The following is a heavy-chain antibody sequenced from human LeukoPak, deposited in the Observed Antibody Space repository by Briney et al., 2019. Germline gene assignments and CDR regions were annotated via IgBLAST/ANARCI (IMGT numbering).Heavy chain of an antibody. D-gene: IGHD5-18*01. J-gene: IGHJ4*02. Sequence: ASVTVSCKASGYTFNSYDISWVRQAPGQGLEWMAWISTYNGNTNYAQKVQGRATMTTDTSTSTAYMELRSLRSDDTAVYYCAKDWVNTAMVLYYYDYWGQGTLVTVSS. CDR2: ISTYNGNT. CDR1: GYTFNSYD. CDR3: AKDWVNTAMVLYYYDY. V-gene: IGHV1-18*01.